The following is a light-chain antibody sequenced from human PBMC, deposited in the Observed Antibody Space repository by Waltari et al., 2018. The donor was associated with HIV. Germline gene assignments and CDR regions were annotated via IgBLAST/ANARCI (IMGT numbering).Light chain of an antibody. Sequence: SSELTQDPAVSVAFGQTVRVTFQGDSLRSYYASWYQQKPGQAPVLVIYGKNNRPSGIPDRFSGSSSGNTASLTITGAQAEDEADYYCNSRDSSGNHLVFGGGTKLTVL. CDR3: NSRDSSGNHLV. CDR2: GKN. CDR1: SLRSYY. J-gene: IGLJ2*01. V-gene: IGLV3-19*01.